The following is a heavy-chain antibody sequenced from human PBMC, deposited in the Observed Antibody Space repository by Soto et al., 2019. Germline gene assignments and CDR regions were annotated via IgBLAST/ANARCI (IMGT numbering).Heavy chain of an antibody. V-gene: IGHV3-33*01. D-gene: IGHD2-2*01. J-gene: IGHJ4*02. Sequence: PGGSLRLSCAASGFTFSSHGMHWVRQAPGKGLEWVAVIWYDGSNKYYAESVKGRFTISRDNSKNMAYLQMNSLRAEDTAVYYCVRWGPAKALDYWGLGTLVTVSS. CDR1: GFTFSSHG. CDR2: IWYDGSNK. CDR3: VRWGPAKALDY.